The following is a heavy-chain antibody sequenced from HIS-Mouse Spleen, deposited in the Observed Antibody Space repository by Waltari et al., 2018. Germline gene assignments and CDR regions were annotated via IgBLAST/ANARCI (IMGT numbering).Heavy chain of an antibody. Sequence: QVQLQESGPGLVNPSETLSLTCTASGGSISSYYWSWIRQPPGKGLEWIGYIYYRGSTKYNPSLKSRVTISVDTSKNQFSLKLSSVTAADTAVYYCAGAAVLYGMDVWGQGTTVTVSS. D-gene: IGHD6-13*01. V-gene: IGHV4-59*01. J-gene: IGHJ6*02. CDR2: IYYRGST. CDR3: AGAAVLYGMDV. CDR1: GGSISSYY.